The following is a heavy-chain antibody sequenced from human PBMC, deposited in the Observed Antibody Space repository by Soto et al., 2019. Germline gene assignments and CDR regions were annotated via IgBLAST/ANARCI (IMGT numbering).Heavy chain of an antibody. CDR3: ARDLIVGATNFDY. D-gene: IGHD1-26*01. CDR2: IKQDGSEK. J-gene: IGHJ4*02. CDR1: GFTFSSYW. V-gene: IGHV3-7*01. Sequence: EVQLVESGGGLVQPGESLRLSCAASGFTFSSYWMSWVRQAPGKGLEWVANIKQDGSEKYYVDSVKGRFTVSRDNAKNSLYLQMNSLRAEDTAVYYCARDLIVGATNFDYWGQGTLVTVSS.